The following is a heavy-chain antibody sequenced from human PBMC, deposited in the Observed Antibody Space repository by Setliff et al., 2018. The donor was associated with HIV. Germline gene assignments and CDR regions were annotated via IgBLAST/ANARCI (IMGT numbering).Heavy chain of an antibody. CDR3: ARHANYDFWSGYWGYYFDY. V-gene: IGHV4-4*09. D-gene: IGHD3-3*01. J-gene: IGHJ4*02. CDR1: GGSISTYY. Sequence: KASETLSLTCTVSGGSISTYYWSWIRQPPGKGLEWIGYIYTSGSTNYNPSLKTRVTISIDTSKKQVSLKLSSVTAADTAVYYCARHANYDFWSGYWGYYFDYWGQGTLVTVPQ. CDR2: IYTSGST.